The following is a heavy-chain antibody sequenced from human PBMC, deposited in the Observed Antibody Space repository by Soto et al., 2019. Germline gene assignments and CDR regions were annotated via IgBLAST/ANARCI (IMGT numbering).Heavy chain of an antibody. J-gene: IGHJ6*02. D-gene: IGHD2-21*02. CDR2: IYWDDDK. Sequence: QITLKESGPTLEKPTQTLTLTCTFSGFSLSTGGVGVGWIRQPPGKALEWLALIYWDDDKRYSPSLRSRLTITKDTSKNQVVLTMTNMDPVDTATYYCIQSRCGGDCLQSYASYYYYGMDVWGQGTTVTVSS. CDR3: IQSRCGGDCLQSYASYYYYGMDV. CDR1: GFSLSTGGVG. V-gene: IGHV2-5*02.